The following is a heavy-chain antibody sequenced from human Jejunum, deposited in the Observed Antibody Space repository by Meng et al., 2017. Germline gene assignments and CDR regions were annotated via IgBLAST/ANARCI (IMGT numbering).Heavy chain of an antibody. D-gene: IGHD2-2*01. V-gene: IGHV1-2*06. CDR3: ASNTDCTSTSCYAY. Sequence: QVQLVQSGAEVKKPGASVKVSCKASGYSFTGYYMHWVRQAPGQGLEWLGRINTYSGDTNYAQKFQGRVTMTRDTSISTAYMELSSLSSDDTALYYCASNTDCTSTSCYAYWGQGTQVTVSS. CDR2: INTYSGDT. J-gene: IGHJ4*02. CDR1: GYSFTGYY.